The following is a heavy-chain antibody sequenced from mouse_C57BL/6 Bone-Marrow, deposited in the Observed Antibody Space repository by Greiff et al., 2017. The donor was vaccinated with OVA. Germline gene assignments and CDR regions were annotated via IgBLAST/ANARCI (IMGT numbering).Heavy chain of an antibody. CDR1: GFTFTSSW. CDR2: IDPSDSST. J-gene: IGHJ2*01. CDR3: AREGEGTDY. Sequence: VQLQQPVAELVMPGASVKLSCKASGFTFTSSWMHWVKQRPGQGLEWIGEIDPSDSSTNYNQKFKGKSTLTVDKSSSTAYMQLSSLTSEDSAVYYCAREGEGTDYWGQGTTLTVSS. V-gene: IGHV1-69*01.